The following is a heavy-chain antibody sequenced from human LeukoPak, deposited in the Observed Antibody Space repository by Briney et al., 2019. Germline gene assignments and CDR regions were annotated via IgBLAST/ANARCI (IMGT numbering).Heavy chain of an antibody. D-gene: IGHD6-19*01. Sequence: SETLSLTCTVSRGSMSSYYWSWIRQPPGKGLEWIGYIYYSGSTNYNPSLKSRVNISVDTSKDQFSLKLTSVTAADTAVYYCARVRVSSSSHPWYFDYWGQGTLATVSS. CDR2: IYYSGST. CDR1: RGSMSSYY. V-gene: IGHV4-59*01. CDR3: ARVRVSSSSHPWYFDY. J-gene: IGHJ4*02.